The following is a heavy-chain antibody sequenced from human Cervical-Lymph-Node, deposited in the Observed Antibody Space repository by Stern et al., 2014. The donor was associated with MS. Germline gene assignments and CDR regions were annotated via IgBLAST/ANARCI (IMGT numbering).Heavy chain of an antibody. D-gene: IGHD5-18*01. CDR3: AREYSYGYHYYDF. CDR1: GFTFSSYR. Sequence: EMQLVESGGGLVQPGGSLRLSCAASGFTFSSYRMNWVRQAPGKGLEWVSYISNSDSTTNYADSVKGRFTISRDNAKNSLYLQMDSLRDEDTAVYYCAREYSYGYHYYDFWGQGTLVTVSS. V-gene: IGHV3-48*02. CDR2: ISNSDSTT. J-gene: IGHJ4*02.